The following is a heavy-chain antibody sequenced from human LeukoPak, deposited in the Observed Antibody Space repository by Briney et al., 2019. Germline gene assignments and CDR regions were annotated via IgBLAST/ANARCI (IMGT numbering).Heavy chain of an antibody. D-gene: IGHD6-6*01. J-gene: IGHJ4*02. V-gene: IGHV3-23*01. CDR1: GFTFSSYA. CDR2: ISGSGGST. Sequence: GGSLRLSCAASGFTFSSYAMSWVRQAPGKGLEWVSAISGSGGSTYYADSVKGRSTIFRDNSKNTLYLQMNSLRAEDTAVYYCAKGIAARPEYFDYWGQGTLVTVSS. CDR3: AKGIAARPEYFDY.